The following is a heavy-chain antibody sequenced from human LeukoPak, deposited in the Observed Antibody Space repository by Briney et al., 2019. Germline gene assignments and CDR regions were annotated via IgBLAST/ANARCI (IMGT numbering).Heavy chain of an antibody. CDR2: INPNSGGT. CDR1: GYSFTDYY. CDR3: ARDQEGGSGTFDP. J-gene: IGHJ5*02. D-gene: IGHD3-10*01. V-gene: IGHV1-2*02. Sequence: ASVKVSLKASGYSFTDYYLYLVRQAPGQGLEWMGWINPNSGGTNYAQKFQGRVTMTRDTSISTACMELSGLTADDTAVYYCARDQEGGSGTFDPWGQGTLVTVSS.